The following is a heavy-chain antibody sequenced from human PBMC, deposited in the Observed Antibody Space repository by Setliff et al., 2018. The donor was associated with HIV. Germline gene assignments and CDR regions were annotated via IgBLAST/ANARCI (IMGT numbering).Heavy chain of an antibody. J-gene: IGHJ4*02. CDR3: ARDRVGATFIDY. D-gene: IGHD1-26*01. CDR2: ISSSSSTI. CDR1: GFNVSHNY. Sequence: LRLSCAASGFNVSHNYMTWVRQAPGKGLEWVSYISSSSSTISYADSVKVRFTISRDNAKNSLYLQMNSLRAEDTAVYYCARDRVGATFIDYWGQGTLVTVSS. V-gene: IGHV3-11*04.